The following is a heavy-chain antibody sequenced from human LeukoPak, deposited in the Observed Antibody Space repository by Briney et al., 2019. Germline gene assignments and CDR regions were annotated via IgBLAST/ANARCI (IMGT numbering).Heavy chain of an antibody. D-gene: IGHD3-3*01. CDR1: GFTFSSYW. CDR3: AREAGDFWSGNDAFDI. J-gene: IGHJ3*02. CDR2: INSDGSST. V-gene: IGHV3-74*01. Sequence: PGGSLRLSCAASGFTFSSYWMHWVRQAPGKGPVWVSRINSDGSSTSYADSVKGRFTISRDNAKNTLYLQMNSLRAEDTAVYYCAREAGDFWSGNDAFDIWGQGTMVTVSS.